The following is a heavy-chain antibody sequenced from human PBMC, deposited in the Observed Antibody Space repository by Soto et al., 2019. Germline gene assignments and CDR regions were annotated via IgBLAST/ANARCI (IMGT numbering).Heavy chain of an antibody. CDR3: AKKTGYNYGYSFDI. CDR2: ISAYNGNT. CDR1: GYTFTSYG. D-gene: IGHD5-18*01. Sequence: ASVKVSCKASGYTFTSYGISWVRQAPGQGLEWMGWISAYNGNTNYAQNLQGRVTMTTDTSTSTAYMELRSLRSDDTAVYYCAKKTGYNYGYSFDIGGKGTMVTVPS. V-gene: IGHV1-18*01. J-gene: IGHJ3*02.